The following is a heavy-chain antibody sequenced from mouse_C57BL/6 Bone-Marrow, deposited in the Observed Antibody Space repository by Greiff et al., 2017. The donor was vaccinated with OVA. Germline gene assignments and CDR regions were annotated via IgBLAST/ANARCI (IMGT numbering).Heavy chain of an antibody. Sequence: EVQVEESGGGLVQPGGSLKLSCAASGFTFSDYYMYWVRQTPEKRLEWVAYISNGGGSTYYPDTVKGRFTISRDNAKNTLYLQLSRLKSEDSAMYVCAIEDGYRAWFAYWGQGTLVTVSA. V-gene: IGHV5-12*01. CDR2: ISNGGGST. CDR3: AIEDGYRAWFAY. D-gene: IGHD2-3*01. J-gene: IGHJ3*01. CDR1: GFTFSDYY.